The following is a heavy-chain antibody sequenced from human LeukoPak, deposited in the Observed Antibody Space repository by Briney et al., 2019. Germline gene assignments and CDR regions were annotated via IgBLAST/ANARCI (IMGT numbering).Heavy chain of an antibody. Sequence: GGSLRLSCTASGFTFSRSSMNWVRQAPGKGLEWVSSISTSSSYIYYADSVKGRFTISRDNAKNSLYLQMNSLRAEDTAVYYCARAVGGDGSGSLWGPGTLVTVSS. CDR1: GFTFSRSS. CDR3: ARAVGGDGSGSL. D-gene: IGHD3-10*01. CDR2: ISTSSSYI. J-gene: IGHJ4*02. V-gene: IGHV3-21*04.